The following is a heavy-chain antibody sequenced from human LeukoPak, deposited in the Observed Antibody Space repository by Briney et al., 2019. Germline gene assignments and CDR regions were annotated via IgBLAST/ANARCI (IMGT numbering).Heavy chain of an antibody. V-gene: IGHV3-21*01. Sequence: GGSLRLSCAASGFTFSSYSMNWVRQAPGKGLEWVSSISSSSSYIYYADSVKGRFTISRDNAKNSLYLQMNSLRAEDTAVYYCARERITGTTFNYYYMDVWGKGTTVTVSS. CDR3: ARERITGTTFNYYYMDV. CDR1: GFTFSSYS. CDR2: ISSSSSYI. J-gene: IGHJ6*03. D-gene: IGHD1-7*01.